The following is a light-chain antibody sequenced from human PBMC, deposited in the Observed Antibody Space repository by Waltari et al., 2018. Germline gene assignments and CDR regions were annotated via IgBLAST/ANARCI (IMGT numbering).Light chain of an antibody. CDR1: NDDIGAYNY. J-gene: IGLJ2*01. Sequence: QSALTQPASVSGSPGQSIPISCTGTNDDIGAYNYVTWYQLHPGQAPKLIIYDVSKRPSGVSDRFSGSKSANTASLTISDLQAEDDNDYYCSSYTTGRTVVIFGGGTKLTVL. V-gene: IGLV2-14*03. CDR3: SSYTTGRTVVI. CDR2: DVS.